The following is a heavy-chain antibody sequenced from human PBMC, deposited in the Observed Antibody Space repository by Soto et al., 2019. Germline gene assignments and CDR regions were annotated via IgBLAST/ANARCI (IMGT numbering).Heavy chain of an antibody. J-gene: IGHJ3*02. V-gene: IGHV4-30-4*01. CDR3: ATVPTYYYDRSGYANAFDM. CDR1: GGSINSGDYY. D-gene: IGHD3-22*01. CDR2: IYYSGST. Sequence: PSETLSLTCTVSGGSINSGDYYWSWIRQPPGKGLEWIGYIYYSGSTYHNPSLKSRINISVDTSKNQFSLKLSSVIAADTAVYYCATVPTYYYDRSGYANAFDMWGQGTMVTVSS.